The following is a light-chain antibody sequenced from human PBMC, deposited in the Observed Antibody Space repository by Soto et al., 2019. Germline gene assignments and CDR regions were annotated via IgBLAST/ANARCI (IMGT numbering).Light chain of an antibody. CDR3: QQRSNSRA. Sequence: EIVLTQSPATLSLSPGESATLSCRASQSVGSYLAWYQQKPGQAPRLLIYDSSNRATGIPARFSGSGSGTDFTLTINNLEPEDFAVYYCQQRSNSRAFGQGTKLEIK. J-gene: IGKJ2*01. CDR1: QSVGSY. CDR2: DSS. V-gene: IGKV3-11*01.